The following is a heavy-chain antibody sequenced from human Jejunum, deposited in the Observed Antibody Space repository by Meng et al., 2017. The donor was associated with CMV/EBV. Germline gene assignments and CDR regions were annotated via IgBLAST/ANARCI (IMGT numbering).Heavy chain of an antibody. D-gene: IGHD1-26*01. CDR2: IYWDDDK. J-gene: IGHJ4*02. Sequence: QTALKESRPTLVKPTQTLTLACAFSGLSSLSSGVGVGWILQPPGKALEWLALIYWDDDKRYSPSLRSRLTITKDTSKNEVVLTMTNMDPVDTGTYYCAHFVGGYYPSRPDYWGQGTLVTVSS. CDR1: GLSSLSSGVG. V-gene: IGHV2-5*02. CDR3: AHFVGGYYPSRPDY.